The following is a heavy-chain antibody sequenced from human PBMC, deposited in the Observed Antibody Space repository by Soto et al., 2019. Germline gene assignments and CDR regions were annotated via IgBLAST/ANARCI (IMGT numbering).Heavy chain of an antibody. CDR3: AKRLGAAAGTYYYYGMDV. CDR1: GFTFSSYA. CDR2: ISGSGGST. D-gene: IGHD6-13*01. V-gene: IGHV3-23*01. J-gene: IGHJ6*02. Sequence: EVQLLESGGGLVQPGGSLRLSCAASGFTFSSYAMSWVRQAPGKGLEWVSAISGSGGSTYYADSVKGRFTISRDNSKNTLYLQMNSLRAEDTAVYYCAKRLGAAAGTYYYYGMDVWGQGTTVTVSS.